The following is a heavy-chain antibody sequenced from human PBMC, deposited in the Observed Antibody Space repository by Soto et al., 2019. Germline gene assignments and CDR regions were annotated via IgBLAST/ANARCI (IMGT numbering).Heavy chain of an antibody. CDR2: IYYSGST. V-gene: IGHV4-59*01. J-gene: IGHJ4*02. CDR3: ARKYYDFWSGHFDY. CDR1: GGSISSYY. D-gene: IGHD3-3*01. Sequence: SETRSRTCTVSGGSISSYYWSWIRQPPGKGLEWIGYIYYSGSTKDNPSLKRRVTISVDTSKNQFSLKLSSVTAADTAVYYCARKYYDFWSGHFDYWGQGTLVTVSS.